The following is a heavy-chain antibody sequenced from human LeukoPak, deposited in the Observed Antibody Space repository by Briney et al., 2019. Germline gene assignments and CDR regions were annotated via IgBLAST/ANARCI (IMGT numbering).Heavy chain of an antibody. CDR2: IRYDGGEN. V-gene: IGHV3-30*02. D-gene: IGHD2-21*01. CDR1: GFTFSGSA. CDR3: AKDGDDCIDY. Sequence: GGSLRLSFATSGFTFSGSALHWVRQAPGKGLEWVAFIRYDGGENFFADFAKGRFTISRDNSKNTLSLQLNTLRAEDTALYYCAKDGDDCIDYWGPGTLVTVAS. J-gene: IGHJ4*02.